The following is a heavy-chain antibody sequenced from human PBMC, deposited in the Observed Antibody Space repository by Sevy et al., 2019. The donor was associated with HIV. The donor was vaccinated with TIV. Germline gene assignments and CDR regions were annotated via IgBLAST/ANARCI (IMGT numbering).Heavy chain of an antibody. V-gene: IGHV3-15*01. J-gene: IGHJ6*02. D-gene: IGHD2-21*01. CDR3: AKPHIVLGGIDD. Sequence: GGSLRLSCVVSGLDFKEAWMTWVRQAPGKGLEWVGRIKSESDGGTVAYAAPVKGRFTISRDDSRNTLFLEMDSLKTEDTTVVYCAKPHIVLGGIDDWGQGTTVTVSS. CDR2: IKSESDGGTV. CDR1: GLDFKEAW.